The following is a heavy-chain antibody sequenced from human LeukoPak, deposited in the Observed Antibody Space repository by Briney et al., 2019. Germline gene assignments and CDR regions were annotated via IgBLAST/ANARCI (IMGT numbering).Heavy chain of an antibody. CDR2: MNPNSGNT. J-gene: IGHJ5*02. CDR1: GYTFTSYD. Sequence: ASVKVSCKASGYTFTSYDINWVRQATGQGLELMGWMNPNSGNTGYAQKFQGRVTMTRNTSISTAYMELSSLRSEDTAVYYCARGTGRGSLYSSSWYFLGGYNWFDPWGQGTLVTVSS. V-gene: IGHV1-8*01. D-gene: IGHD6-13*01. CDR3: ARGTGRGSLYSSSWYFLGGYNWFDP.